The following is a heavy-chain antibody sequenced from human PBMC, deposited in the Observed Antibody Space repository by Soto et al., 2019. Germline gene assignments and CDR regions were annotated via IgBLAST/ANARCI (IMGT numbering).Heavy chain of an antibody. D-gene: IGHD6-13*01. J-gene: IGHJ4*02. CDR1: GFTFSSYA. CDR3: AKDQEAGSLESFDY. V-gene: IGHV3-23*01. Sequence: GGSLRLSCAASGFTFSSYAMTWVRQAPGKGLEWVSAIVGSGGSTYYANSVKGRFTISRDNSKNTLYLQMNSLRAEDTAVYYCAKDQEAGSLESFDYWGQGTLVTVSS. CDR2: IVGSGGST.